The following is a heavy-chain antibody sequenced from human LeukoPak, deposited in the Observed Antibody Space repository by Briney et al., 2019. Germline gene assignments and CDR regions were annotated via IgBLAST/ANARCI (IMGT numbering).Heavy chain of an antibody. D-gene: IGHD6-13*01. CDR3: AIGYSSSLIDY. CDR2: MNPNSGNT. Sequence: ASVKVSCKASGYTFTSYDINWVRQAPGQGLEWMGWMNPNSGNTDYAQKFQGRVTITRNTSISTAYMELSSLRSEDTAVYYCAIGYSSSLIDYWGQGTLVTVSS. CDR1: GYTFTSYD. V-gene: IGHV1-8*03. J-gene: IGHJ4*02.